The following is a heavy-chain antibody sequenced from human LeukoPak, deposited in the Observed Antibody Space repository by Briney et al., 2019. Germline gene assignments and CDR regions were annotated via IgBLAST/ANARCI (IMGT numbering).Heavy chain of an antibody. D-gene: IGHD3-3*01. Sequence: GGSLRLSCAASGFTFSSYWMSWVRQAPGKGLEWVANIKQDGSEKYYVDSVKGRFTISRDNAKNSLYLQMNSLRAEDTAVYYCARELRFLEWLSLGNYYYYYGMDVWGQGTTVTVSS. CDR1: GFTFSSYW. V-gene: IGHV3-7*03. CDR3: ARELRFLEWLSLGNYYYYYGMDV. J-gene: IGHJ6*02. CDR2: IKQDGSEK.